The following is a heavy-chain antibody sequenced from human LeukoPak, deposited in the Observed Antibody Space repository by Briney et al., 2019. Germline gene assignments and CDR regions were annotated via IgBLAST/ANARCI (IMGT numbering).Heavy chain of an antibody. J-gene: IGHJ5*02. CDR1: GFTFSSFG. Sequence: GGSLRLSCAASGFTFSSFGMHWVRQTPGKGLEWVAMISYDGSQKYYADSVKDRFTISRDNSKNTVYLQMNSLRAEDTAVYHCAKGGPATTFRWFDPWGQGTLVTVSS. V-gene: IGHV3-30*18. CDR3: AKGGPATTFRWFDP. CDR2: ISYDGSQK. D-gene: IGHD1-26*01.